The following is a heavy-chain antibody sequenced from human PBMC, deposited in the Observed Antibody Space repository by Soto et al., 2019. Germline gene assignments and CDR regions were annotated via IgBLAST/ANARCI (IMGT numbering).Heavy chain of an antibody. CDR2: ISVYNGNT. CDR1: GYTFTSYF. V-gene: IGHV1-18*01. Sequence: ASVKVSFKTSGYTFTSYFITWVRQAPGQGLEWMGWISVYNGNTNYAQMLQGRVTMTTDTSTSTGYLELRSLRSDDTAVYYCARQNYYSGMDVWGQGTTVTVSS. CDR3: ARQNYYSGMDV. J-gene: IGHJ6*02.